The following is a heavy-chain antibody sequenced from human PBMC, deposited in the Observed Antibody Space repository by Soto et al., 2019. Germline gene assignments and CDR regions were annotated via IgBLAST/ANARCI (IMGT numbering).Heavy chain of an antibody. V-gene: IGHV3-23*01. CDR3: VKGDRILGRRYFDL. D-gene: IGHD2-15*01. CDR2: ISFSDGGT. Sequence: EEQLLESGGGLIQPGGSLRLACAASGFTFSSYAMTWVRQAPGKGLEWVSSISFSDGGTYYADSVKGRLTISRDNSKNTLFLQMNSLTVEDTAVYYCVKGDRILGRRYFDLWGRGTLVTVSS. J-gene: IGHJ2*01. CDR1: GFTFSSYA.